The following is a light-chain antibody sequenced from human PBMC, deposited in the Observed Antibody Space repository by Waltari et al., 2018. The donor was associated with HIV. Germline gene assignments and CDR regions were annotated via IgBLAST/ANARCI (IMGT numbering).Light chain of an antibody. CDR2: DNH. V-gene: IGLV1-51*01. J-gene: IGLJ2*01. CDR1: SSNVAYNY. CDR3: GTWDISLSSVV. Sequence: QSVLTQPPSVSAAPGQRVAISCSGNSSNVAYNYVSWYRQLPGAAPQLLIFDNHKRPAGSPDRFSGSKSGASATLGITGLQTGDEADYHCGTWDISLSSVVFGGGTKLTVL.